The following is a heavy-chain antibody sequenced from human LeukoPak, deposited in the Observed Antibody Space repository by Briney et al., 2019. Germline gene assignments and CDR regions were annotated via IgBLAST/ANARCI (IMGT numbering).Heavy chain of an antibody. J-gene: IGHJ6*03. D-gene: IGHD6-13*01. V-gene: IGHV3-21*01. CDR1: GFTFSSYT. Sequence: GGSLRLXCAASGFTFSSYTMNWVRQAPGKALEWVSSISSSSSYIYYADSVKGRFTISRDNAKNSLYLQMNSLRAEDTAVYYCARDPRSSSWRDYYYYMDVWGKGTTVTVSS. CDR3: ARDPRSSSWRDYYYYMDV. CDR2: ISSSSSYI.